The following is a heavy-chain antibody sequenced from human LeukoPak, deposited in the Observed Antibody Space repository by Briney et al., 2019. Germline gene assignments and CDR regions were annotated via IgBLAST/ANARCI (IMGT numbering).Heavy chain of an antibody. Sequence: ASVKVSCKASGYTFTGYYMHWVRQAPGQELEWMGWINPNSGGTNYAQKFQGRFTMTRDTSISTAYMERSRLRSDDTAVYYCARVQGYYDSSGYPWGQGTLVTVSS. CDR2: INPNSGGT. CDR3: ARVQGYYDSSGYP. CDR1: GYTFTGYY. V-gene: IGHV1-2*02. D-gene: IGHD3-22*01. J-gene: IGHJ5*02.